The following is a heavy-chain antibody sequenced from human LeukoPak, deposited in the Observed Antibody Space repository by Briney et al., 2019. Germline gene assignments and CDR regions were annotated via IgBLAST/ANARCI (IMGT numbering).Heavy chain of an antibody. CDR3: ARIVLRFLEWLPPYYYYYYMDV. CDR2: INHSGST. CDR1: GGSFSGYY. V-gene: IGHV4-34*01. Sequence: SETLSLTCAVYGGSFSGYYWSWIRQPPGKGLEWIGDINHSGSTNYNPSLKSRVTISVDTSKNQFSLKLSSVTAADTAVYYCARIVLRFLEWLPPYYYYYYMDVWGKGTTVTVSS. D-gene: IGHD3-3*01. J-gene: IGHJ6*03.